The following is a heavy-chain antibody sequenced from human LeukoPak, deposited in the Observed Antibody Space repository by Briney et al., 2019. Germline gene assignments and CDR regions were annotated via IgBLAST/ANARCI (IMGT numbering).Heavy chain of an antibody. J-gene: IGHJ3*02. Sequence: GGSLRLSCAASGFTFSSYGMHWVRQAPGKGLEWVALISYDGSNKYSTDSVKGRFTISRDNSKNTLYLQMNSLRADDTAVYYCAGVDAAMPDAFDIWGQGTTVTVSS. CDR3: AGVDAAMPDAFDI. CDR2: ISYDGSNK. CDR1: GFTFSSYG. D-gene: IGHD5-18*01. V-gene: IGHV3-30*03.